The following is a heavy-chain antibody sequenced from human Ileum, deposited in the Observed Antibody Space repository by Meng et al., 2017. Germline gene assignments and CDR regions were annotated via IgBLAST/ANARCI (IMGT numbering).Heavy chain of an antibody. CDR1: GGSFSDFY. CDR3: VASKWSSNF. V-gene: IGHV4-34*01. D-gene: IGHD2-15*01. CDR2: ISQTGHI. J-gene: IGHJ4*02. Sequence: QVQLQEWGPCLFKPSGTLSLTCAVYGGSFSDFYWTWVRQPPGKGLEWIGEISQTGHIHYNPSLGGRVTMSVDTSKSQFSLKLISVTAADAGVYFCVASKWSSNFWGQGSLVTVSS.